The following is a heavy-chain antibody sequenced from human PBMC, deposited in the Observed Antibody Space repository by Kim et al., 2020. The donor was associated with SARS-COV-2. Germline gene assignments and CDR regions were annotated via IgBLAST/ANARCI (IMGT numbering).Heavy chain of an antibody. D-gene: IGHD7-27*01. Sequence: ASVKVSCKASGYTFTGYYIHWLRQAPGQGLEWVGWISPNNGATSYARKFQGRVSMTRDTSISTAYVDLSSLRGDDTAVYYCARVRLGIAGGFDYWGQGTLVTVSS. V-gene: IGHV1-2*02. CDR2: ISPNNGAT. CDR3: ARVRLGIAGGFDY. J-gene: IGHJ4*02. CDR1: GYTFTGYY.